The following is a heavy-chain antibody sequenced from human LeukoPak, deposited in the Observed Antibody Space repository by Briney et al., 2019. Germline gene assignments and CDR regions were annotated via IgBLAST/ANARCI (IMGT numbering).Heavy chain of an antibody. V-gene: IGHV1-2*02. D-gene: IGHD5-12*01. CDR1: GYTFTDYY. Sequence: ASVKVSCKASGYTFTDYYIHWLRQAPGQGLEWMGWINPNTGDTHYTQKFQGRVTMTRDTSINTAYMELSRLRFDDTAVYYCARVVVATIDWFDPWGQGTLVTVSS. CDR2: INPNTGDT. J-gene: IGHJ5*02. CDR3: ARVVVATIDWFDP.